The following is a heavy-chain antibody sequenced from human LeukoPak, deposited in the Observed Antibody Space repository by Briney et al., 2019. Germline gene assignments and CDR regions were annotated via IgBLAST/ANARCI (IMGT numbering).Heavy chain of an antibody. CDR2: ICWHGGNT. D-gene: IGHD3-10*01. CDR3: AKAQWVRGGYCMDV. Sequence: QPGGSLTLSCAASGFTFDVYSMHCVRHATGKGVEWVSLICWHGGNTYYADPVKGLFTISRDNSKNSLYLQMHSLRTEDAALYYCAKAQWVRGGYCMDVWGQGTTVTVSS. CDR1: GFTFDVYS. V-gene: IGHV3-43*01. J-gene: IGHJ6*02.